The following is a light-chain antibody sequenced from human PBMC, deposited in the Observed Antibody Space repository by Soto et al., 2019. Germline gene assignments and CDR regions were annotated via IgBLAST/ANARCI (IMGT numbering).Light chain of an antibody. J-gene: IGKJ5*01. Sequence: EILLTQSPATLSLSPGERATLSCRASQSVCSDLAWYTQKPGQAPRLLIYDASNRATGIPARFSGSGSGTDFTLTISSLEPADFSAYYYQQRSNGPPITFGQGTRLEIK. CDR3: QQRSNGPPIT. V-gene: IGKV3-11*01. CDR2: DAS. CDR1: QSVCSD.